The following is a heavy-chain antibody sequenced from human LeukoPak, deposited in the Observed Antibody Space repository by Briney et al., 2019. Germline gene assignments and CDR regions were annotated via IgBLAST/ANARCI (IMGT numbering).Heavy chain of an antibody. J-gene: IGHJ4*02. V-gene: IGHV3-74*01. CDR1: GNYW. CDR3: VSFYETY. D-gene: IGHD2/OR15-2a*01. CDR2: INSDGSWT. Sequence: RTGGSLRLSCAASGNYWMHWVRHVLGKGLVWVSHINSDGSWTSYADSVKGRFTISKDNAKNTVYLQMNSLRAEDTAVYYCVSFYETYWGRGTLVTVSS.